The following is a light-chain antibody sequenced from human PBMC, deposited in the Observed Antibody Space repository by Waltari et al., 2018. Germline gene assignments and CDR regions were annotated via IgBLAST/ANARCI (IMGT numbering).Light chain of an antibody. Sequence: QSALTQPPSASGSPGQSVTISCTGSSGDIGGYDYVSWYQQHIGKVPKLLIYEVIKRPSGVPRRFSAFRSGNTASLTGAGLQTEDEALYFCSSFAGKNGLLFGGGTMLTVL. V-gene: IGLV2-8*01. CDR3: SSFAGKNGLL. J-gene: IGLJ2*01. CDR1: SGDIGGYDY. CDR2: EVI.